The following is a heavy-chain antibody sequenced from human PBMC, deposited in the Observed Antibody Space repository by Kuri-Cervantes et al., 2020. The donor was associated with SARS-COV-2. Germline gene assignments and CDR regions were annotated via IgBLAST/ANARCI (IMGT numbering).Heavy chain of an antibody. CDR2: IYYSGST. CDR3: ARGRPHRLLWFGDLCDY. CDR1: GDPMSSGNYY. V-gene: IGHV4-61*01. Sequence: SETLSLTCTVSGDPMSSGNYYWSWIRQPPGKGLEWIGYIYYSGSTNYNPSLKSRVTISVDTSKSQFSLKLSSVTAADTAVYYCARGRPHRLLWFGDLCDYWGQGTLVTVSS. D-gene: IGHD3-10*01. J-gene: IGHJ4*02.